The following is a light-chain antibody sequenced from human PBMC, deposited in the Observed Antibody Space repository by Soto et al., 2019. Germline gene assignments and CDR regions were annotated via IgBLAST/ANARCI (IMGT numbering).Light chain of an antibody. CDR3: QQSYNART. V-gene: IGKV1-39*01. J-gene: IGKJ1*01. CDR1: QSISSY. CDR2: AAS. Sequence: DIQMTQSPSSLSASVGDRVTITCRARQSISSYLNWYQQKPGKAPKLLIVAASSLRSGVPSWISSSGSGKDFALTISSLQPEDSAIYYCQQSYNARTFGQGTKVEIK.